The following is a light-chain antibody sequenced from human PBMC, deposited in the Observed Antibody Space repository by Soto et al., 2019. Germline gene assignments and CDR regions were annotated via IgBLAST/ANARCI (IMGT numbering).Light chain of an antibody. V-gene: IGKV1-5*03. Sequence: DIQMTQSPSTLSASVGDRVTITCRASQSISSWLAWYQQKPGKAPKLLIYKASSFESGVPSRFSGSGSGTEFTLAISSLQPDDCATSYCQQYNSYSRAFGQGNKVEIK. CDR1: QSISSW. CDR3: QQYNSYSRA. CDR2: KAS. J-gene: IGKJ1*01.